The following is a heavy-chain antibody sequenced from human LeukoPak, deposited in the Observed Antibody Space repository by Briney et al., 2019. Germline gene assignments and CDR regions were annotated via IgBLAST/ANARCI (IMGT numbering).Heavy chain of an antibody. CDR1: GFTFSDYY. V-gene: IGHV3-11*01. J-gene: IGHJ4*02. Sequence: GGSLRLSCAASGFTFSDYYMSWVGQAPGKGVEWVAYITSSGDDIYYADSVKGRFTISRDNAKNSLFLRMSSLRVEDTATYYCASDIVATSGDFWGQGTLVSVSS. CDR2: ITSSGDDI. CDR3: ASDIVATSGDF. D-gene: IGHD5-12*01.